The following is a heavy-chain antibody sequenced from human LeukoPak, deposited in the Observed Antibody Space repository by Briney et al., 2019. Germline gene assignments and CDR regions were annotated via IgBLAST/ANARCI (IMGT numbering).Heavy chain of an antibody. CDR2: ISAYNGNT. J-gene: IGHJ4*02. CDR3: ARDKGPMVRGVPDY. V-gene: IGHV1-18*01. CDR1: GYTLTSYG. D-gene: IGHD3-10*01. Sequence: ASVKVSCKASGYTLTSYGISWVRQAPGQGLEWMGWISAYNGNTNYAQKLQGRVTMTTDTSTSTAYMELRRLRSDDTAVYYCARDKGPMVRGVPDYWGQGTLVTVSS.